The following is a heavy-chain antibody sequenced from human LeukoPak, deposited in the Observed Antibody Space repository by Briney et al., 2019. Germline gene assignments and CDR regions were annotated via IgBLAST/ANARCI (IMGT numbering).Heavy chain of an antibody. Sequence: SETLSLTCTVSGGSISSYYWSWIRQPPGKGLEYIGYIYYSGSTNYNPSLKSRVTISVDTSKNQFSLKLSSVTAADTAVYYCARGGPIPESTWFDPWGQGTLVTVSS. J-gene: IGHJ5*02. V-gene: IGHV4-59*08. CDR3: ARGGPIPESTWFDP. CDR1: GGSISSYY. D-gene: IGHD1-26*01. CDR2: IYYSGST.